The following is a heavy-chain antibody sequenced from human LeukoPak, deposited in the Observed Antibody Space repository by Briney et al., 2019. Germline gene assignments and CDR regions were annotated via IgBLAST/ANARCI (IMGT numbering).Heavy chain of an antibody. D-gene: IGHD1-26*01. Sequence: PGGSLRLSCAASGFTFDDYAMHWVRQAPGKGLEGVSLISGDGGSKYYADSVKGRFTISRDNSKNSLYLQMNSLRTEDTALYCCAKVGAAHYYYYYMDVWGKGTTVTVSS. J-gene: IGHJ6*03. CDR1: GFTFDDYA. CDR2: ISGDGGSK. V-gene: IGHV3-43*02. CDR3: AKVGAAHYYYYYMDV.